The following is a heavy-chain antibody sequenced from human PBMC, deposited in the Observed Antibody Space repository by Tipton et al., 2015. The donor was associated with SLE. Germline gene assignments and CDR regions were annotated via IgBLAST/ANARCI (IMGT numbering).Heavy chain of an antibody. J-gene: IGHJ3*02. CDR2: IYYSGST. Sequence: LRLSCTVSGGSISSYYWSWIRQPPGKGLGWIGYIYYSGSTNYNPSLKSRVTISVDTSKNQFSLKLSSVTAADTAVYYCARPLTTVAPEGFDIWGQGTMVTVSS. D-gene: IGHD4-23*01. V-gene: IGHV4-59*08. CDR3: ARPLTTVAPEGFDI. CDR1: GGSISSYY.